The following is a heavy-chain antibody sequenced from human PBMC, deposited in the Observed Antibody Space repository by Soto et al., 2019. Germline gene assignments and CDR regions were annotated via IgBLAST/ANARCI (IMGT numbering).Heavy chain of an antibody. Sequence: QVQLVESGGNVVQPGRSLRLSCAASGFSFSYHGMHWVRQAPGKGLEWVAHLWAGGNIAYYAYSVKGRFTISSDHSKNTLYLQMNSRGVEDTAVYYCTGEARQRENSGLDVWAKGPRSPSP. CDR3: TGEARQRENSGLDV. J-gene: IGHJ6*02. CDR2: LWAGGNIA. D-gene: IGHD6-25*01. V-gene: IGHV3-33*01. CDR1: GFSFSYHG.